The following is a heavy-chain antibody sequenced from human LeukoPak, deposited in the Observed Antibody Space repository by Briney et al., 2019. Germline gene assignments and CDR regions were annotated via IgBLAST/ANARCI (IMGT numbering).Heavy chain of an antibody. CDR3: ARETSLPGYSGGLGFNY. D-gene: IGHD6-19*01. CDR1: GSSISNWY. V-gene: IGHV4-59*01. J-gene: IGHJ4*02. Sequence: SETLSLTCTVSGSSISNWYWSWIRQPPGKGLEWIGHIYDSGTTNYNPSLKTRVTISLDTSKNQVSLKLRSVTAADTAIYYCARETSLPGYSGGLGFNYWGQRTLVTVSS. CDR2: IYDSGTT.